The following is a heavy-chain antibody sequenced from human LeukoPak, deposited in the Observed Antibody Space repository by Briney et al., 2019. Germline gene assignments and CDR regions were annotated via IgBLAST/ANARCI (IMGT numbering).Heavy chain of an antibody. D-gene: IGHD3-22*01. CDR3: ARDLTGPYDH. Sequence: GGSLRLSCAASGFTVSTYWMHWVRQAPGKGLVWVARINVEGNYIDYAESVKGRFTISRDSAKNTLYLQMNSLRAEDTAVYSCARDLTGPYDHWGQRTLVTVSS. CDR2: INVEGNYI. V-gene: IGHV3-74*01. CDR1: GFTVSTYW. J-gene: IGHJ4*02.